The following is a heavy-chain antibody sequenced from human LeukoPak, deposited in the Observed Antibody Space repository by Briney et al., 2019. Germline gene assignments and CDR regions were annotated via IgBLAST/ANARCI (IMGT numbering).Heavy chain of an antibody. CDR2: IKQDGSEK. D-gene: IGHD1-26*01. Sequence: PGGSLRLSYAASGFTFSSYWMSWVRQAPGKGLEWVANIKQDGSEKYYVDSVKGRFTISRDNAKNSLYVQMNSLRAEDTAVYYCARDLFLRGATTGFDYWGQGTLVTVSS. V-gene: IGHV3-7*01. J-gene: IGHJ4*02. CDR3: ARDLFLRGATTGFDY. CDR1: GFTFSSYW.